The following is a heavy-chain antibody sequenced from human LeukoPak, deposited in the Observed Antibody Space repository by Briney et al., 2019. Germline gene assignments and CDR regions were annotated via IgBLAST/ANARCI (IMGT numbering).Heavy chain of an antibody. J-gene: IGHJ6*02. Sequence: ASVKVSCKASGYTFTSYAMHWVRQAPGQRPEWMGWINAGNGNTKYSQKFQGRVTITRDTSASTAYMELSSLRSEDTAVYYCAREAGSGLGYGMDVWGQGTTVTVSS. CDR2: INAGNGNT. CDR1: GYTFTSYA. CDR3: AREAGSGLGYGMDV. D-gene: IGHD6-19*01. V-gene: IGHV1-3*01.